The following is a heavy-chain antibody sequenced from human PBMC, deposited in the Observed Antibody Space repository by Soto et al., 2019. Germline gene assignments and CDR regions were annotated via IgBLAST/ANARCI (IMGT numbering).Heavy chain of an antibody. CDR1: GYTFTSYA. V-gene: IGHV1-3*01. CDR2: INAGNGNT. CDR3: ARAVAVAADFDY. Sequence: ASVKVSCKASGYTFTSYAMHWVRQAPGQRLEWMGWINAGNGNTKYSQKFQGRVTITRDASASTAYMELSSLRSEDTAVYYCARAVAVAADFDYWGQGTLVTVSS. J-gene: IGHJ4*02. D-gene: IGHD6-19*01.